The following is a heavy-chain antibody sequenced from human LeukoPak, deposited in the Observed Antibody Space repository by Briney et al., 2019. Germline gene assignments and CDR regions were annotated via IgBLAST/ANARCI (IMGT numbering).Heavy chain of an antibody. CDR2: MNPNSGNT. D-gene: IGHD1/OR15-1a*01. CDR3: ARVRIRNRNWLDP. Sequence: ASVKVSCKASGYTFTSYDINWVRQATGQGLEWMGWMNPNSGNTGYAQKFQGRVTMTRNTSISTAYMELSSLRSEDTAVYYCARVRIRNRNWLDPWGQGTLVTVSS. V-gene: IGHV1-8*01. CDR1: GYTFTSYD. J-gene: IGHJ5*02.